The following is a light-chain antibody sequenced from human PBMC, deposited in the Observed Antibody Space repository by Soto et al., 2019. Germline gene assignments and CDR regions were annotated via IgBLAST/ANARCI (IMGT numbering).Light chain of an antibody. CDR1: QSISTW. V-gene: IGKV1-5*03. Sequence: DIQMTQSPSTLSASVGDRVTITCRASQSISTWLAWYQQKPGKAPKLLIYKASSLEGGVPSRFSGRGAETDSNINRSSLHPDDCATYYFHRHNTHPLTLGGGNTVEI. J-gene: IGKJ4*01. CDR2: KAS. CDR3: HRHNTHPLT.